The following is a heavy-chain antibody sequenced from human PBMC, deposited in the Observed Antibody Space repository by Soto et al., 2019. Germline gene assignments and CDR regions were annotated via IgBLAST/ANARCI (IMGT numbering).Heavy chain of an antibody. CDR2: IIPILGIA. CDR1: GGTFSSYT. V-gene: IGHV1-69*08. D-gene: IGHD2-15*01. Sequence: QVQLGQSGAEGKKPGSSVKVSCKAAGGTFSSYTISWVRQAPGQGLEWMGRIIPILGIANYAQKFQGRVTITADKSTSTAYMELSSLISEDTAVYYCARDIEGILDYWGQGTLVTVSS. J-gene: IGHJ4*02. CDR3: ARDIEGILDY.